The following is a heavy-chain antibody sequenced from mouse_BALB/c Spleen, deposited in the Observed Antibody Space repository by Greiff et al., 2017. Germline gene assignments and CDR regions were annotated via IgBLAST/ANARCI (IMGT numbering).Heavy chain of an antibody. V-gene: IGHV1-4*01. CDR2: INPSSGYT. D-gene: IGHD1-1*01. Sequence: VKLMESGAELARPGASVKMSCKASGYTFTSYTMHWVKQRPGQGLEWIGYINPSSGYTNYNQKFKDKATLTADKSSSTAYMQLSSLTSEDSAVYYCARWHYGSYAMDYWGQGTSVTVSS. CDR3: ARWHYGSYAMDY. CDR1: GYTFTSYT. J-gene: IGHJ4*01.